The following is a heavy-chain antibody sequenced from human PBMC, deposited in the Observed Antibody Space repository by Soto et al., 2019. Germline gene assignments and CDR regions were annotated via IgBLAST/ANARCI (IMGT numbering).Heavy chain of an antibody. CDR3: ARAVTTSDYYYYYMDV. D-gene: IGHD4-4*01. Sequence: QVQLVQSGAEVKKPGSSVKVSCKASGGTFSSYTISWVRQAPGQGLEWMGRIIPILGIANYAQKFQGRVTSTADKSTSTAYMELSSLRSEDTAVYYCARAVTTSDYYYYYMDVWGKGTTVTVSS. J-gene: IGHJ6*03. CDR1: GGTFSSYT. V-gene: IGHV1-69*02. CDR2: IIPILGIA.